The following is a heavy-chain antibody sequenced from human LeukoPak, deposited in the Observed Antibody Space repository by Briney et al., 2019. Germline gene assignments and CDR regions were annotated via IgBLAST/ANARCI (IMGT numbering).Heavy chain of an antibody. CDR3: ARIPFFGYSKEYYFDY. CDR2: IWFDGKNQ. J-gene: IGHJ4*02. D-gene: IGHD6-13*01. Sequence: GRSLRLSCAASGFILNSYGMHWVRQAPGKGLEWVADIWFDGKNQHFADSVRGRFAISRDNSKNTVYLQINSLRAEDTAVYYCARIPFFGYSKEYYFDYWGQGTLVTVSS. CDR1: GFILNSYG. V-gene: IGHV3-33*01.